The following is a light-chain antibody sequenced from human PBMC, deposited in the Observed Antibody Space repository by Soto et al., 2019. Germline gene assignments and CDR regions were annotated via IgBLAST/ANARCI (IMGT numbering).Light chain of an antibody. V-gene: IGLV2-14*01. CDR1: SSEVGDYKY. Sequence: QSGLTQPASVSGSPGQSINISCTGTSSEVGDYKYVSWYQQHPDKAPKLIIFVNSNRPSGISNRFSASKSGNTASLTISGLQAEDEAEYYCSSYTSSDTPYVFGTGTKLTVL. CDR2: VNS. CDR3: SSYTSSDTPYV. J-gene: IGLJ1*01.